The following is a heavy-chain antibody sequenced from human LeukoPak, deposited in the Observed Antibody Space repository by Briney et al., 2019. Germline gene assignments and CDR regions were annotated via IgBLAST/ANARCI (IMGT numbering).Heavy chain of an antibody. CDR1: GGSFSGYY. J-gene: IGHJ5*02. CDR3: ARGGATMVRGVIGVWFDP. Sequence: SETLSLTCAVYGGSFSGYYWSWIRQPPGKGLEWIGEINHSGSTNYNPSLKSRVTISVDTSKNQFFLKLSSVTAADTAVYYCARGGATMVRGVIGVWFDPWGQGTLVAVSS. D-gene: IGHD3-10*01. V-gene: IGHV4-34*01. CDR2: INHSGST.